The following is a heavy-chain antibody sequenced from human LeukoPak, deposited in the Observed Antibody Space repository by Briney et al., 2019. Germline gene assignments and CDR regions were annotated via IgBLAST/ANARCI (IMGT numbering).Heavy chain of an antibody. CDR1: GYTFTGYY. D-gene: IGHD3-22*01. V-gene: IGHV1-2*02. CDR2: INPNSGGT. Sequence: ASVKVSCKASGYTFTGYYMHWVRQAPEQGLEWMGWINPNSGGTNYAQKFQGRVTMTRDTSISTAYMELSRLRSDDTAVYYCARGGAYYYDSSGYKGCMDVWGQGTTVTVSS. J-gene: IGHJ6*02. CDR3: ARGGAYYYDSSGYKGCMDV.